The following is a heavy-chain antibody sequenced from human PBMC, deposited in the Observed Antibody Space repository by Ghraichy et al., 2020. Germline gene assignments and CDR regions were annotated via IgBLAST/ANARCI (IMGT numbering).Heavy chain of an antibody. D-gene: IGHD5-24*01. J-gene: IGHJ4*02. CDR1: GYSFTRYG. V-gene: IGHV1-18*04. CDR2: ISAYNGDT. Sequence: ASVKVSCKASGYSFTRYGISWVRQAPGQGLEWMGWISAYNGDTKDAHKLQGRVTMTTDTSTSTAYMELKSLTSDDTAVYYCAREERWLPFEYWDQGTLVTVSS. CDR3: AREERWLPFEY.